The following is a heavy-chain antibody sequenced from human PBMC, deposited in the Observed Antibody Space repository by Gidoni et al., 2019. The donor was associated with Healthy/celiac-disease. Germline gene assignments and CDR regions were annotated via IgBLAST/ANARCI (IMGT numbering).Heavy chain of an antibody. CDR3: ASSAYYDSGDYYGGWFDP. J-gene: IGHJ5*02. CDR2: IYYSGST. Sequence: QVQLQASGPGLVKPSETLSLTCTVAGGSISSYYWSWIRQPPGKGLEWIGHIYYSGSTNYNPSLKSRVTISVDTSKNQFSLKLTSVTAADTAVYYCASSAYYDSGDYYGGWFDPWGQGTLSPSPQ. CDR1: GGSISSYY. D-gene: IGHD3-22*01. V-gene: IGHV4-59*01.